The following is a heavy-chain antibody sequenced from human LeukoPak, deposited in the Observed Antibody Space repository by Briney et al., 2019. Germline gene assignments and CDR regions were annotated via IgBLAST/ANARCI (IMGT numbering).Heavy chain of an antibody. CDR3: AKDMRPRAQYYYDSSGYYSLDAFDI. Sequence: GGSLRLSCAASGFTFDDYAMHWVRQAPGKGLEWVSGISWNSGSIGYADSVKGRFTISRDNAKNPLYLQMNSLRAEDMALYYCAKDMRPRAQYYYDSSGYYSLDAFDIWGQGTMVTVSS. J-gene: IGHJ3*02. CDR1: GFTFDDYA. V-gene: IGHV3-9*03. CDR2: ISWNSGSI. D-gene: IGHD3-22*01.